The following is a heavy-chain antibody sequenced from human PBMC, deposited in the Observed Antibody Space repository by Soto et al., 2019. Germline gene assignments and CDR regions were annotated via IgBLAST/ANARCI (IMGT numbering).Heavy chain of an antibody. CDR2: ISSSSSYI. V-gene: IGHV3-21*01. J-gene: IGHJ6*02. D-gene: IGHD2-8*01. Sequence: PGGSLRLSCAASGFTFSSYSMNWVRQAPGKGLEWVSSISSSSSYIYYADSVKGRFTISRDNAKNSLYLQMNSLRAEDTAVYYCARGRRALMVYAVEWVGMDVWGQGTTVTVSS. CDR3: ARGRRALMVYAVEWVGMDV. CDR1: GFTFSSYS.